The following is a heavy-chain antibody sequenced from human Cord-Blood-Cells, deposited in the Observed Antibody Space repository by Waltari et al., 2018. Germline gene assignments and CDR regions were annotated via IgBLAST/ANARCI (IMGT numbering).Heavy chain of an antibody. V-gene: IGHV1-8*03. D-gene: IGHD2-2*01. CDR1: GYTFTSYD. Sequence: QVQLVQSGAEVKKPGASVKVSCKASGYTFTSYDINWVRQATGQGLEWMGWMNPNSGNTGYAQKFQGRVTITRNTSISTAYMELSSLRSEDTAVYYCARDSRYCSSTSCHYYYYYYMDVWGKGTTVTVSS. J-gene: IGHJ6*03. CDR2: MNPNSGNT. CDR3: ARDSRYCSSTSCHYYYYYYMDV.